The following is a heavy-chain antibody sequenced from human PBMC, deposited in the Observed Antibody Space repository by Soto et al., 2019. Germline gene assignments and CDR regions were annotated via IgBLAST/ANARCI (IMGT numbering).Heavy chain of an antibody. CDR3: AKGPRNFAY. CDR2: IRGSGGGT. J-gene: IGHJ4*02. V-gene: IGHV3-23*01. CDR1: GFTLNSYA. Sequence: GGSLRLSCAASGFTLNSYAMSWVRQAPGKGLEWVSGIRGSGGGTSYADSVKGRFVISRDDFKNTLFLQMNRLRAEDTAIYYCAKGPRNFAYWGQGTLVTVSS.